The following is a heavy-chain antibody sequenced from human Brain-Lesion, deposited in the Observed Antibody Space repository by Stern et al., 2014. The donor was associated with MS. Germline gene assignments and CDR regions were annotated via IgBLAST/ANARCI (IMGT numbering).Heavy chain of an antibody. CDR3: ARDQRGITIFGVVTDYYYLGMDV. D-gene: IGHD3-3*01. J-gene: IGHJ6*02. V-gene: IGHV1-2*02. CDR2: INPNTGGT. CDR1: GYIFTGYY. Sequence: QEQLMQSGAEVKKPGASVKVSCKTSGYIFTGYYIHWVRQAPGQGLAWMAWINPNTGGTKYAQKFQGRVTMSRDTSISTAYVELSSLTSDDTAVYYCARDQRGITIFGVVTDYYYLGMDVWGQGTTVTVSS.